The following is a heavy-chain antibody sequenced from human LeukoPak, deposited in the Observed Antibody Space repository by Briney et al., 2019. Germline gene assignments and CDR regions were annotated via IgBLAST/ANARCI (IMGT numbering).Heavy chain of an antibody. Sequence: ASVKVSCKASGYTFTDYYMRWMRQAPGQGLGWMGWINLNSGGTNYAQNFQGRVIMTRDTSISTAYMELSRLRSDDTAVYYCARDSIAAPGLSFDYWGQGTLVTVSS. CDR3: ARDSIAAPGLSFDY. CDR1: GYTFTDYY. J-gene: IGHJ4*02. D-gene: IGHD6-13*01. CDR2: INLNSGGT. V-gene: IGHV1-2*02.